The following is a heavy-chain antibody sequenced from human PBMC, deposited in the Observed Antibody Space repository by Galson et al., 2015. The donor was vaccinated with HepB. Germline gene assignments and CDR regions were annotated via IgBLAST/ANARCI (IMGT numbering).Heavy chain of an antibody. V-gene: IGHV3-7*01. CDR1: GFPFSNFW. CDR3: ARRAGFWSGYFGYYYHYMDV. J-gene: IGHJ6*03. D-gene: IGHD3-3*01. Sequence: SLRLSCAVSGFPFSNFWMTWVRQAPGKGLEWVANIKQDGNEKYYVDSVKGRFTISRDNAKNSLYLQINSLRVEDTAVYYCARRAGFWSGYFGYYYHYMDVWGEGSTVTVSS. CDR2: IKQDGNEK.